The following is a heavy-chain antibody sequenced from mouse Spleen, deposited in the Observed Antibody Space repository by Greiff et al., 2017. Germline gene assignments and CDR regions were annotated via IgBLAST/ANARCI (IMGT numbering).Heavy chain of an antibody. CDR1: GYSFTGYY. CDR3: ARKGFYAMDY. V-gene: IGHV1-42*01. J-gene: IGHJ4*01. CDR2: INPSTDVT. Sequence: EVKLMESGPELVKPGASVKISCTASGYSFTGYYMNWVKQSPERSLEWIGEINPSTDVTTYNQKFKAKATLTIDKSSNTAYMQLKSLTSEDSAVYYCARKGFYAMDYWGQGTSVTVSS.